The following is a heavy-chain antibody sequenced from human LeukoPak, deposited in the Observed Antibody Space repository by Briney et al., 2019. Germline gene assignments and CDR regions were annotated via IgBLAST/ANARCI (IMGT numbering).Heavy chain of an antibody. CDR1: GFTFDNAW. Sequence: GGSLRLSCAASGFTFDNAWMSWVRQAPGKGLEWVSSISGSGGRTYHADSVKGRFTISRDNSKNTLYLQMNSLRAEDTAVYYCATPPTVTRNYWGQGILVTVSS. J-gene: IGHJ4*02. V-gene: IGHV3-23*01. D-gene: IGHD4-17*01. CDR3: ATPPTVTRNY. CDR2: ISGSGGRT.